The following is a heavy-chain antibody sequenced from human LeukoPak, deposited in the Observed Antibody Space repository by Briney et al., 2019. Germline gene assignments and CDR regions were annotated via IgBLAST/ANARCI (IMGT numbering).Heavy chain of an antibody. D-gene: IGHD3-22*01. J-gene: IGHJ4*02. Sequence: PSETLSLTCTVSGGSISSSSYYWGWIRQPPGKGLEWIGSIYYSGSTYYNPSLKSRVTISVDTSKNQFSLKLSSVTASDTAVYYCARDLRPVSRLDYWGQGTLVTVSS. V-gene: IGHV4-39*07. CDR1: GGSISSSSYY. CDR3: ARDLRPVSRLDY. CDR2: IYYSGST.